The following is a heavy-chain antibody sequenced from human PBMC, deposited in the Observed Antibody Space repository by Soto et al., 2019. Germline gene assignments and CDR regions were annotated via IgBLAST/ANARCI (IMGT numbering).Heavy chain of an antibody. CDR2: ISPFNGNT. Sequence: GPPVKVSCKSSGYPFTHYGITWIRQAPGQGLEWMGWISPFNGNTNYGQRLQGRVTLTTETSTSTVYMELRSLRSDDTAVYYCARFQSFAPTSYYCIHARGQATTVTV. J-gene: IGHJ6*02. CDR1: GYPFTHYG. V-gene: IGHV1-18*01. D-gene: IGHD3-10*01. CDR3: ARFQSFAPTSYYCIHA.